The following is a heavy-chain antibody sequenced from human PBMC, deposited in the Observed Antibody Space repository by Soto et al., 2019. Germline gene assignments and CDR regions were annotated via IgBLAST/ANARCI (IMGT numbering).Heavy chain of an antibody. J-gene: IGHJ6*02. V-gene: IGHV1-18*01. Sequence: QVQLVQSGGEVKKPGASVKVSCKASGYTFTTYDLIWVRQAPGQGREWMGWVSAYNGSTNYAQNLQGKVTMTTATSTSTAYMELRSLRSDDTAVYYCARVIGYYYHMDVWGQGTTVTVSS. D-gene: IGHD3-22*01. CDR2: VSAYNGST. CDR3: ARVIGYYYHMDV. CDR1: GYTFTTYD.